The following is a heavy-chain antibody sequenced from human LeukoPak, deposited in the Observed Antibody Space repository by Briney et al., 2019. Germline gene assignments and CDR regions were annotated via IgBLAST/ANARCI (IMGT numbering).Heavy chain of an antibody. D-gene: IGHD1-26*01. J-gene: IGHJ4*02. CDR3: TTSSGSYGTYYFDY. CDR2: VKSKTDGGTT. V-gene: IGHV3-15*01. CDR1: GFTSGFTFSDAW. Sequence: NPGGSLRLSCAASGFTSGFTFSDAWMSWIRQAPGKGLEWVGRVKSKTDGGTTDYAAPVKGRFTISRDDSKNTLYLQMNSLKTEDTAVYYCTTSSGSYGTYYFDYWGQGTLVTVSS.